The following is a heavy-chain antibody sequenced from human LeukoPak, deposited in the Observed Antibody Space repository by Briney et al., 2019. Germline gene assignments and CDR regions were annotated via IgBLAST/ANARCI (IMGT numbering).Heavy chain of an antibody. CDR2: INHSGST. D-gene: IGHD5-18*01. Sequence: GSLRLSCAASGFSVSNTYMSWIRQPPGKGLEWIGEINHSGSTNYNPSLKSRVTISVDTSKNQFSLKLSSVTAADTAVYYCARGGYIYGYLYWGQGTLVTVSS. V-gene: IGHV4-34*01. J-gene: IGHJ4*02. CDR3: ARGGYIYGYLY. CDR1: GFSVSNTY.